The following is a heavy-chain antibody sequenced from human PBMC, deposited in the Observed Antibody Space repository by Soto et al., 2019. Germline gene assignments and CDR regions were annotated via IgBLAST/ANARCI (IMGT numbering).Heavy chain of an antibody. J-gene: IGHJ4*02. V-gene: IGHV3-30*18. CDR2: ISYDGSNK. CDR1: GFTFSSYG. CDR3: AKAVGATLYFDY. D-gene: IGHD1-26*01. Sequence: QVQLVESGGGVVQPGRSLRLSCAASGFTFSSYGMHWVRQAPGKGLEWVAVISYDGSNKYYADSVKGRFTISRDNSKNTLYLQMNSLRAEDTAVYYCAKAVGATLYFDYWGQGTLVTVSS.